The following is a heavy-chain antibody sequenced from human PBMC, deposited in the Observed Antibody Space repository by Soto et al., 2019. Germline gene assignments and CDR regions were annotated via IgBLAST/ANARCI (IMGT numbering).Heavy chain of an antibody. J-gene: IGHJ4*02. CDR2: MNPNSGNT. V-gene: IGHV1-8*01. CDR3: ARGPITIFGVVIRRAIDY. Sequence: ASVKVSCKASGYTFTSYDINWVRQATGQGLEWMGWMNPNSGNTGYAQKFQGRVTMTRNTSISTAYMELSSLRSEDTAVYYCARGPITIFGVVIRRAIDYWGQGTLVTVSS. CDR1: GYTFTSYD. D-gene: IGHD3-3*01.